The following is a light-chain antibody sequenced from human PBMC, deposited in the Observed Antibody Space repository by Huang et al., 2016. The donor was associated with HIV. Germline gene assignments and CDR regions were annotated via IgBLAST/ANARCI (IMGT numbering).Light chain of an antibody. CDR3: QQYNKWPPEYT. J-gene: IGKJ2*01. CDR1: QSVNTN. V-gene: IGKV3-15*01. Sequence: VMMSQSPATLAASPGERVTLSCGASQSVNTNLAWYHQKPGQPPRLLIYAASTRATGVPARCAGSGSGTEFTLTIDSLQSDDFAVYYCQQYNKWPPEYTFGQGTRLEIK. CDR2: AAS.